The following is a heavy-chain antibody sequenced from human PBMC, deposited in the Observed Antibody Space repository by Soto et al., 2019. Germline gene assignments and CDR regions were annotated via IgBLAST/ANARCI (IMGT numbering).Heavy chain of an antibody. CDR1: GFTFSSHA. J-gene: IGHJ4*02. CDR2: ISYSGTTR. CDR3: AKRFTLFGEVKLSPDFDY. D-gene: IGHD3-3*01. Sequence: EVQLLESGGGLVQPEGSLRLSCAASGFTFSSHAVSWVRRAPGKGLEGVSAISYSGTTRYYAESVKGRFTISRDNSKNTLYLQMNSLRVEDTAIYYCAKRFTLFGEVKLSPDFDYWGQGTLVTVSS. V-gene: IGHV3-23*01.